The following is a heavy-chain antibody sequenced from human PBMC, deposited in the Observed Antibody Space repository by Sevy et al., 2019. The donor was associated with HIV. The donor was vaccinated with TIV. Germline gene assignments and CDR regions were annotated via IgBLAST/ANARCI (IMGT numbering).Heavy chain of an antibody. V-gene: IGHV4-59*01. CDR1: GGSISSYY. J-gene: IGHJ4*02. CDR3: AREGRASNSAFDY. Sequence: SETLSLTCTVSGGSISSYYWSWIRQPPGKGLEWIGYTYYSGSTNYNPSLKSRVSISVDTSKNQFSLKLSSVTAADTAVYYCAREGRASNSAFDYWGQGTLVTVSS. D-gene: IGHD3-10*01. CDR2: TYYSGST.